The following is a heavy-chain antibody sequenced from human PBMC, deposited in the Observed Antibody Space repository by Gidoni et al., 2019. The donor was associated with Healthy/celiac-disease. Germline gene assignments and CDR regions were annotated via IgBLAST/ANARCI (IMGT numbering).Heavy chain of an antibody. CDR2: IYGGGST. Sequence: EVQLVETGGGLIQPGGSLRLSCAASGFTVSSNYMSWVRQAPGKGLEWVSVIYGGGSTYYADSVKGRFTISRDNSKNTLYLQMNSLRAEDTAVYYCARVEGDFWSGYYNDYWGQGTLVTVSS. J-gene: IGHJ4*02. V-gene: IGHV3-53*02. D-gene: IGHD3-3*01. CDR1: GFTVSSNY. CDR3: ARVEGDFWSGYYNDY.